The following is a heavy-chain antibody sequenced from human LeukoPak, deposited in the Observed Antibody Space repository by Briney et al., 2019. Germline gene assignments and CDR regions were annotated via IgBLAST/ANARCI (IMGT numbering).Heavy chain of an antibody. J-gene: IGHJ6*03. Sequence: PGGSLRLSGAASGFTFSSYSMNWVRQAPGKGLEWVSSISSSSSYIYYADSVKGRFTISRDNAKNSLYLQMNSLRAEDTAVYYCARVPGYSSSWYISYYYYYYMDVWGKGTTVTVSS. CDR3: ARVPGYSSSWYISYYYYYYMDV. CDR2: ISSSSSYI. V-gene: IGHV3-21*01. D-gene: IGHD6-13*01. CDR1: GFTFSSYS.